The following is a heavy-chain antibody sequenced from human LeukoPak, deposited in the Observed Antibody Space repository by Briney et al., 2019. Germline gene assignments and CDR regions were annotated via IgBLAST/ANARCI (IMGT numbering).Heavy chain of an antibody. CDR3: ARMTNYYDTSGFDSFDI. V-gene: IGHV4-61*02. CDR2: IHTSGST. J-gene: IGHJ3*02. CDR1: GGSISSGSDY. Sequence: SETLSLTCTVSGGSISSGSDYWSWIRQPAGKGLEWIGRIHTSGSTNYNPSLKSRVTISIDTSKNQFSLKLSSVTAADTAVFFCARMTNYYDTSGFDSFDIWGQGTMVTVSS. D-gene: IGHD3-22*01.